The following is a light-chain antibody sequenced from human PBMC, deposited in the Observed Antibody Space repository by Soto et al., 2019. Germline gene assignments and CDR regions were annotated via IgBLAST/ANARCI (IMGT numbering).Light chain of an antibody. CDR2: EVF. V-gene: IGLV2-8*01. Sequence: QSALTQPPSASGSPGQSVTISCTGTSSDVGGYNYVSWYQQHPGKAPKLMIYEVFKRPSGVPDRFSGSKSGNTASLTVSGVQAEDEAAYYCSSYAGSNNFDVFGTGTQLTVL. CDR3: SSYAGSNNFDV. CDR1: SSDVGGYNY. J-gene: IGLJ7*01.